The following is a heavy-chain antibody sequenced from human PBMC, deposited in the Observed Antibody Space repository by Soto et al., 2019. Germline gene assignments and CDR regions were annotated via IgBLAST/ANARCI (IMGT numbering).Heavy chain of an antibody. CDR3: ARGDIAVAFDY. Sequence: GGSLRLSCAASGFTFSSYAMHWVRQAPGKGLEWVAVISYDGSNKYYADSVKGRFTISRDNSKNTLYLQMNSLRAEDTAVYYCARGDIAVAFDYWGQGTLVTVSS. J-gene: IGHJ4*02. CDR1: GFTFSSYA. D-gene: IGHD6-19*01. V-gene: IGHV3-30-3*01. CDR2: ISYDGSNK.